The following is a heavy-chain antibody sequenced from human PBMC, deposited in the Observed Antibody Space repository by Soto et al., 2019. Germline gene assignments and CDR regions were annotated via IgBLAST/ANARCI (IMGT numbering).Heavy chain of an antibody. CDR2: ISSSSSYT. J-gene: IGHJ4*02. V-gene: IGHV3-11*06. Sequence: PVGSLRLSCAASGFTFSDYYMSWIRQAPGKGLEWVSYISSSSSYTNYADSVKGRFTISRDNAKNSLYLQMNSLRAEDTAVYYCAREIVVARGASYFDYWGPGTLVTVSS. CDR1: GFTFSDYY. D-gene: IGHD2-2*01. CDR3: AREIVVARGASYFDY.